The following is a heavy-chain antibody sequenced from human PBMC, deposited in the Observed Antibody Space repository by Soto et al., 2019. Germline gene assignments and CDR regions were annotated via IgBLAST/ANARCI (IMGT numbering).Heavy chain of an antibody. D-gene: IGHD3-16*02. CDR2: LYTSGST. CDR3: ARELIVEGTSWDY. Sequence: SETLSLTCTVSGGSISSYYWSWIRQTAGKGLEWIGRLYTSGSTNYNPSLKSRVTMSLDTSKNHFSLKLSSVTAADTAVYYCARELIVEGTSWDYWGQGTLVTVSS. J-gene: IGHJ4*02. CDR1: GGSISSYY. V-gene: IGHV4-4*07.